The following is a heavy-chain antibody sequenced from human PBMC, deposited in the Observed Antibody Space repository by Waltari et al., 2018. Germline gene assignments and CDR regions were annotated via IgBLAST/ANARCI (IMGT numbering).Heavy chain of an antibody. CDR1: GFTFSSYS. D-gene: IGHD6-13*01. CDR2: IRSSSSTI. J-gene: IGHJ4*02. Sequence: EVQLVESGGGLVQPGGSLRPSCAASGFTFSSYSMNWVRQAPGKGLEWVSYIRSSSSTIYYADAVKGRFTISRDNAKNSLYLQMNSLRAEDTAVYYCARVGGSSWYMDYFDYWGQGTLVTVSS. CDR3: ARVGGSSWYMDYFDY. V-gene: IGHV3-48*04.